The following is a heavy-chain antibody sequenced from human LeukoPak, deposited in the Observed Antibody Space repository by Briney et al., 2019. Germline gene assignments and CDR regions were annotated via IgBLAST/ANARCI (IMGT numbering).Heavy chain of an antibody. CDR1: GGSISSYY. D-gene: IGHD1-20*01. CDR3: ARTFITGTEIDAFDI. V-gene: IGHV4-59*01. Sequence: SETLSLTCTVSGGSISSYYWSWIRQPPGKGLEWIGYIYYSGSTNYNPSLKSRVTISVDTSKNQFSLKLSSVTAADTAVYYCARTFITGTEIDAFDIWGQGTMVTVSS. J-gene: IGHJ3*02. CDR2: IYYSGST.